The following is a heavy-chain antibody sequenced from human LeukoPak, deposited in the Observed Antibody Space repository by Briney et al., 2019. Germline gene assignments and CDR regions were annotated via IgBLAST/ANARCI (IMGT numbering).Heavy chain of an antibody. Sequence: ASVKVSCKASGYTFTSYYMHWVRQAPGQGLEWMGIINPSGGSTSYAQKFQGRVTMTRDTSTSTVYMELSSLRSDDTAVYYCARDIFDYGDYDYWGQGTLVTVSS. CDR2: INPSGGST. J-gene: IGHJ4*02. CDR1: GYTFTSYY. V-gene: IGHV1-46*01. CDR3: ARDIFDYGDYDY. D-gene: IGHD4-17*01.